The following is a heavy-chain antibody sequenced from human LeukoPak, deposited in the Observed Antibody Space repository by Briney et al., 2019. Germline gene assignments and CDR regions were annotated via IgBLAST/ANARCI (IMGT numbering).Heavy chain of an antibody. CDR3: ATGFYFDTSGLLMH. CDR1: GYTFTNDY. Sequence: ASVKVSCKXSGYTFTNDYMHWVRQAPGQGLEWMGLINTSGGSTNYAQKFQGRVTMTRDTSTTTVYMELSSLRSEDTAVYYCATGFYFDTSGLLMHWGQGTLVTVSS. D-gene: IGHD3-22*01. V-gene: IGHV1-46*01. CDR2: INTSGGST. J-gene: IGHJ4*02.